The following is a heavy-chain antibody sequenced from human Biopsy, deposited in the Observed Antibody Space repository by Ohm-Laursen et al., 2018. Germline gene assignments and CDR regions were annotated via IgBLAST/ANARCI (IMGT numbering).Heavy chain of an antibody. CDR3: ARREQLFKPWELLVRGPNGYSYKSMDV. CDR1: GGTFTRYA. V-gene: IGHV1-2*02. J-gene: IGHJ6*02. CDR2: INSNSGDT. Sequence: GASVKVSCKASGGTFTRYAMYWVRQAPGQGLEWMGWINSNSGDTNYAQKFQGRVAMTRDTSITTAYLELSSLRSDDTAVYYCARREQLFKPWELLVRGPNGYSYKSMDVWGHGTTVTVSS. D-gene: IGHD1-26*01.